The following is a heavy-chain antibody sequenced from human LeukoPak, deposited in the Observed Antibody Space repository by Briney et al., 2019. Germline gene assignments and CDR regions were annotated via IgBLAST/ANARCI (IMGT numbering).Heavy chain of an antibody. CDR2: IYYSGST. CDR3: ARSGYSYGPRYFDY. D-gene: IGHD5-18*01. Sequence: PSETLSLTCTVSGGSISSYYWSWIRQPPGKGLEWIGYIYYSGSTNYNPSLKGRVTISVDTSKNQFSLKLSSVTAADTAVYYCARSGYSYGPRYFDYWGQGTLVTVSS. V-gene: IGHV4-59*01. J-gene: IGHJ4*02. CDR1: GGSISSYY.